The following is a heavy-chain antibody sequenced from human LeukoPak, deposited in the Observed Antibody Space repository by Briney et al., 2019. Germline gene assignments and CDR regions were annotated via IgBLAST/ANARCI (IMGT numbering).Heavy chain of an antibody. CDR3: AMRAIAARPPGDY. D-gene: IGHD6-6*01. CDR2: IIPILGIA. J-gene: IGHJ4*02. CDR1: GGTFSSYA. Sequence: ASVKVSCKASGGTFSSYAISWVRQAPGQGPEWMGRIIPILGIANYAQKFQGRVTITADKSTSTAYMELSSLRSEDTAVYYCAMRAIAARPPGDYWGQGTLVTVSS. V-gene: IGHV1-69*04.